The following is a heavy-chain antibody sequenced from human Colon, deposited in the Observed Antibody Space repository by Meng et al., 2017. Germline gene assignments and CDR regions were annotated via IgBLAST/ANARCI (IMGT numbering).Heavy chain of an antibody. CDR2: INNDGRIT. Sequence: GASLKISCAASGFTFSNYWMHWVRQAPGKGLVWVSRINNDGRITTYADSVKGRFTIARDNAKNTLYLQMNSLRAADTAVYYCVAGMGSFWGQGTLVTVSS. J-gene: IGHJ4*02. CDR3: VAGMGSF. V-gene: IGHV3-74*01. CDR1: GFTFSNYW. D-gene: IGHD6-19*01.